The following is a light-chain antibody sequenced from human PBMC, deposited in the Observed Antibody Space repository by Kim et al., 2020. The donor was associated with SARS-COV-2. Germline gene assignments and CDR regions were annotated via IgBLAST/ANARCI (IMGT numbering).Light chain of an antibody. CDR3: QQYNDWPPIT. CDR1: QSVSSN. J-gene: IGKJ5*01. CDR2: GAS. Sequence: ARGERATPTCRASQSVSSNLAWYQQKPGQAPRLLIYGASTRATGTPARFSGSESGTEFTLTISSLQSEDFAVYYCQQYNDWPPITFGQGTRLEIK. V-gene: IGKV3-15*01.